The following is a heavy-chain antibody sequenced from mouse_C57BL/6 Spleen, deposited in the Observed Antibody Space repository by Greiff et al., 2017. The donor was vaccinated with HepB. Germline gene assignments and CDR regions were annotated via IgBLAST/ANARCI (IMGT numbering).Heavy chain of an antibody. V-gene: IGHV1-15*01. D-gene: IGHD2-3*01. CDR3: TRGGYSYFDY. CDR2: IDPETGGT. J-gene: IGHJ2*01. CDR1: GYTFTDYE. Sequence: QVQLKQSGAELVRPGASVTLSCKASGYTFTDYEMHWVKQTPVHGLEWIGAIDPETGGTAYNQKFKGKAILTADKSSSTAYMELRSLTSEDSAVYYCTRGGYSYFDYWGQGTTLTVSS.